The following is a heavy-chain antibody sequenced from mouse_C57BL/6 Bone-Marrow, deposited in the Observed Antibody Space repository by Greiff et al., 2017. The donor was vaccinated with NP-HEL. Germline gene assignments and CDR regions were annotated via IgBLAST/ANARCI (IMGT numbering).Heavy chain of an antibody. CDR3: ARSYYSNYPWFAY. CDR2: INPSSGYT. V-gene: IGHV1-7*01. J-gene: IGHJ3*01. CDR1: GYTFTSYW. Sequence: QVQLQQSGAELAKPGASVKLSCKASGYTFTSYWMHWVKQRPGQGLEWIGYINPSSGYTKYNQKFKDKATLTADKSSSTAYMQLSSLTYEDSAVYYCARSYYSNYPWFAYWGQGTLVTVSA. D-gene: IGHD2-5*01.